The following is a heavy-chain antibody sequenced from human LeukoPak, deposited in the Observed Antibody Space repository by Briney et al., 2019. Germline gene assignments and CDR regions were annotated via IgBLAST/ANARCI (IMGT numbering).Heavy chain of an antibody. V-gene: IGHV4-59*08. CDR1: GDSISSYY. Sequence: PSETLSLTCTVSGDSISSYYWSWIRQPPGKGLEWIANIHYSGTTNCNPSLKSRVTISIDASKNQFSLRLSSVTATDTAVYYCVKAAPGPHDAFDIWGQGTMVTVSS. CDR2: IHYSGTT. D-gene: IGHD6-13*01. CDR3: VKAAPGPHDAFDI. J-gene: IGHJ3*02.